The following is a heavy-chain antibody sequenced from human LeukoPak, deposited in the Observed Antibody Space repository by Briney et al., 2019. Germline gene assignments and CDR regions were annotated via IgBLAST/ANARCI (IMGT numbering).Heavy chain of an antibody. J-gene: IGHJ4*02. D-gene: IGHD1-20*01. CDR3: ARDINNFGEIDY. CDR2: INWNGGST. Sequence: GGSLRLSCAASGLTFNSYWIHWVRHVAGKGLVWVSGINWNGGSTGYADSVKGRFTISRDNAKNSLYLQMNSPRAEDTAVYYCARDINNFGEIDYWGQGTLVTVSS. V-gene: IGHV3-20*04. CDR1: GLTFNSYW.